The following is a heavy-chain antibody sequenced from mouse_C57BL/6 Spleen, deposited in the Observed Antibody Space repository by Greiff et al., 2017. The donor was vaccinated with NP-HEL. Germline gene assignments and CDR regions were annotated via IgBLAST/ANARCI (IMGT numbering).Heavy chain of an antibody. CDR1: GYTFTDYY. D-gene: IGHD1-1*01. J-gene: IGHJ3*01. CDR2: IYPGSGNT. Sequence: QVQLQQSGAELVRPGASVKLSCKASGYTFTDYYINWVKQRPGQGLEWIARIYPGSGNTYYNEKFKGKATLTAEKSSSTAYMQLSSLTSEDSAVYFCARDGPPYGSPAWFAYWGQGTLVTVSA. V-gene: IGHV1-76*01. CDR3: ARDGPPYGSPAWFAY.